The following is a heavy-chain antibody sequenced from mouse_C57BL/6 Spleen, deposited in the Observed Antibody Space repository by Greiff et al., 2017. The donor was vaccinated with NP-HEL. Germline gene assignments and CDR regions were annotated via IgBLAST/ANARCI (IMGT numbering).Heavy chain of an antibody. CDR1: GYSFTGYY. CDR2: INPSTGGT. Sequence: VHVKQSGPELVKPGASVKISCKASGYSFTGYYMNWVKQSPEKSLEWIGEINPSTGGTTYNQKFKAKATLTVDKSSSTAYMQLKSLTSEDSAVYYCARSGYDYDGFDYWGQGTTLTVSS. D-gene: IGHD2-4*01. CDR3: ARSGYDYDGFDY. V-gene: IGHV1-42*01. J-gene: IGHJ2*01.